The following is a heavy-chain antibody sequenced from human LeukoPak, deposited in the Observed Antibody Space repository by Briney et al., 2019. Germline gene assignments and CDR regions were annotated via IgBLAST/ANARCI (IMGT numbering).Heavy chain of an antibody. J-gene: IGHJ3*02. CDR2: ISGSAGTT. CDR3: AKHFYDSGLRKAFDI. V-gene: IGHV3-23*01. Sequence: GGSLRLSCAASGFTFSSYAMSWVRQAPGKGLEWVSAISGSAGTTYFADSVKGRFTTSRDNSKNTLYLQMNSLSAEDTAVYYCAKHFYDSGLRKAFDIWGQGTMVTVSS. D-gene: IGHD3-22*01. CDR1: GFTFSSYA.